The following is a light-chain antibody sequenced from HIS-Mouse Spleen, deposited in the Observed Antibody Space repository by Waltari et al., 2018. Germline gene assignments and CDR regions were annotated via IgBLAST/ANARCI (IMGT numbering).Light chain of an antibody. Sequence: DVQMTQSPSPLSASVGDRVTITCRASQGISNYLAWYQQKPGKVPKLLIYAASTLQSGVPSRLSGSGSGTDFTPTISSLQPEDVATYYCQKYSSAPPRFTFGRGTKVEIK. J-gene: IGKJ4*01. CDR3: QKYSSAPPRFT. CDR2: AAS. CDR1: QGISNY. V-gene: IGKV1-27*01.